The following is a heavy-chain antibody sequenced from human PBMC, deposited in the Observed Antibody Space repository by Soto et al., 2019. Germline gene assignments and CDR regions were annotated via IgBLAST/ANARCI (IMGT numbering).Heavy chain of an antibody. CDR3: ARCSLVGGPAARFAP. CDR1: GGSISSGGYY. Sequence: SETLSLTCTVSGGSISSGGYYWSWIRQHPGKGLEWIGYIYYSGTTYYNPSLKSRVTISVCTSKNQFSLKLSSVSAADTALYYFARCSLVGGPAARFAPWGRGTLVTFSS. CDR2: IYYSGTT. J-gene: IGHJ5*02. D-gene: IGHD6-6*01. V-gene: IGHV4-31*03.